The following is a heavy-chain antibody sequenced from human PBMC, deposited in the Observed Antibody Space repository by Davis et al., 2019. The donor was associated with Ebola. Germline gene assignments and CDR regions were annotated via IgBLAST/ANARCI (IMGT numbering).Heavy chain of an antibody. CDR3: ARSRGNYDFWSGYYTYYYMDV. D-gene: IGHD3-3*01. CDR1: GGPISSGDYY. Sequence: LRLSCAVSGGPISSGDYYWSWIRQPPGKGLEWIGYIYYSGSTYYNPSLKSRVTISVDTSKNQFSLKLSSVTAADTAVYYCARSRGNYDFWSGYYTYYYMDVWGKGTTVTVSS. V-gene: IGHV4-30-4*01. J-gene: IGHJ6*03. CDR2: IYYSGST.